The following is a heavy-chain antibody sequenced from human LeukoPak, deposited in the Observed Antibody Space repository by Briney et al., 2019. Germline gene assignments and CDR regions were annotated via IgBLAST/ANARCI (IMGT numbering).Heavy chain of an antibody. CDR3: AKDRRRIRFLESFDAFDT. J-gene: IGHJ3*02. CDR2: ISGSGGST. CDR1: GFTFSSYA. D-gene: IGHD3-3*01. Sequence: GGSLRLSCAASGFTFSSYAMSWVRQAPGKGLEWVSAISGSGGSTYYADSVKGRFTISRDNSRNTLYLQMNSLRAEDTAVYYCAKDRRRIRFLESFDAFDTWGQGTMVTVSS. V-gene: IGHV3-23*01.